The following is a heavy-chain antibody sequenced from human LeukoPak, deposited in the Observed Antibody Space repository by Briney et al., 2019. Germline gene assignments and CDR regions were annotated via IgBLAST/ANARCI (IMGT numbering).Heavy chain of an antibody. V-gene: IGHV3-66*01. CDR3: ARFMGASGFDF. Sequence: GGSLRLSCVVSGFTVSRHYMSWVRQPPGKGLEWVSVMYSSGATYYADSVKGRFTISRDNSKSTAYLQMNSLRVEDTAVYYCARFMGASGFDFWGQGTLVTVSS. J-gene: IGHJ4*02. CDR2: MYSSGAT. D-gene: IGHD1-26*01. CDR1: GFTVSRHY.